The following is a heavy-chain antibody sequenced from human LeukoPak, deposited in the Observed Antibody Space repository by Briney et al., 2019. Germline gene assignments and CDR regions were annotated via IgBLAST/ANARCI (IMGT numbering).Heavy chain of an antibody. V-gene: IGHV3-23*01. D-gene: IGHD3-10*01. J-gene: IGHJ6*03. CDR3: AKPPRVRLQDLRGYYYMDV. CDR1: GFTFSSYA. Sequence: PGGSLRLSCAASGFTFSSYAMSWVRQAPGKGLEWVSAISGSGGSTYYADSVKGRFTISRDNSKNTLYLQMNSLRAEDTAVYYCAKPPRVRLQDLRGYYYMDVWGKGTTVTVSS. CDR2: ISGSGGST.